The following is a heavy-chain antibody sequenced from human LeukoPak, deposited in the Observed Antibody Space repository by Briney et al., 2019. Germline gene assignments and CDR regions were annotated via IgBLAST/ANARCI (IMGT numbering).Heavy chain of an antibody. CDR2: IYTSGST. D-gene: IGHD3-22*01. Sequence: SETLSLTCTVSGGSISSYYWSWIRQPAGKGLEWIGRIYTSGSTNYNPSLKSRVTMSVDTSKNQFSLKLSSVTAADTAVYYSARFSDYYDSSGYYFDYWGQGTLVTVSS. CDR1: GGSISSYY. CDR3: ARFSDYYDSSGYYFDY. J-gene: IGHJ4*02. V-gene: IGHV4-4*07.